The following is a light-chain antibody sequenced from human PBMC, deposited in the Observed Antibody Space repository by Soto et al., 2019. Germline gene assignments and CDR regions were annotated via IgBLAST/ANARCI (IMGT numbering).Light chain of an antibody. J-gene: IGKJ5*01. V-gene: IGKV1-33*01. CDR2: DAT. CDR1: QDINNY. Sequence: DIQMTPSPSSLSASVGDRVTITCRASQDINNYLDWYQVKPGKAPKLLIYDATNLETGVPSRFSGSGSRTDFSFTISSLQPEDVAIYYCHQYDNLPPTFGQGHDWRL. CDR3: HQYDNLPPT.